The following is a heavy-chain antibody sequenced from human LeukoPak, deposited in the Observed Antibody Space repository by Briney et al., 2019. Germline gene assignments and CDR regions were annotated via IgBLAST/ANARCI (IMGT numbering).Heavy chain of an antibody. Sequence: ASVKVSCKASGYTFTSYGISWVRQAPGQGLEWMGWISAYNGNTNYAQKLQGRVTMTTDTSTSTAYMELRSLRSDDTAVYYCATHYDILTGSKDAFDIWGQGTMVTVSS. CDR2: ISAYNGNT. CDR1: GYTFTSYG. CDR3: ATHYDILTGSKDAFDI. J-gene: IGHJ3*02. V-gene: IGHV1-18*01. D-gene: IGHD3-9*01.